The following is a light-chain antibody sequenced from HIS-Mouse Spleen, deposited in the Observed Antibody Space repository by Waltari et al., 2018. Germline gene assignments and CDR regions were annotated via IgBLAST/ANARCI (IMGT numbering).Light chain of an antibody. Sequence: DIVLTQSPATLSLSPGERATLSCRASQSVSSYLAWNQQKPGQAPRLLIYDASNRATGIPARFSGSGSGTDFTLTISSLEPEDFAVYYCQQRSNWPPLTFGGGTKVEIK. CDR3: QQRSNWPPLT. CDR2: DAS. J-gene: IGKJ4*01. V-gene: IGKV3-11*01. CDR1: QSVSSY.